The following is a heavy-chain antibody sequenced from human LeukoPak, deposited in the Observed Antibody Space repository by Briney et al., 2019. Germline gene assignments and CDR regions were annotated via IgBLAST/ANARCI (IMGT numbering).Heavy chain of an antibody. CDR3: ARAGSGWFFDY. D-gene: IGHD6-19*01. V-gene: IGHV3-48*02. CDR2: ISSSGSRTI. CDR1: GFTFSSFR. Sequence: GGSLRLSCAAAGFTFSSFRLNWVRQAPGKGLEWVSYISSSGSRTIYYADSVKGRFTISRDDAKNSVYLQMNSLRDEDTAVYYCARAGSGWFFDYGGQATLAAVSS. J-gene: IGHJ4*02.